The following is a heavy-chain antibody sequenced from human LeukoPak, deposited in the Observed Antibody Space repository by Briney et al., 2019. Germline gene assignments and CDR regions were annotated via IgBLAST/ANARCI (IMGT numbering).Heavy chain of an antibody. Sequence: GGSLRLSCAASGFTFSSYGMHWVRQAPGKGLEWVAVISYDGSNKYYADSVKGRFTISRDNSKNTLYLQMNSLRAGDTAVYYCAKGVGCSSTSCLDYFQHWGQGTLVTVSS. CDR3: AKGVGCSSTSCLDYFQH. CDR1: GFTFSSYG. CDR2: ISYDGSNK. D-gene: IGHD2-2*01. V-gene: IGHV3-30*18. J-gene: IGHJ1*01.